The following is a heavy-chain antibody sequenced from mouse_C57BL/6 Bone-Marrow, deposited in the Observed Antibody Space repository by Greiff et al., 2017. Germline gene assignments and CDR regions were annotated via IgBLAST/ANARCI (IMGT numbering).Heavy chain of an antibody. Sequence: QVQLQQPGAELVRPGTSVKLSCKASGYTFTSYWMHWVKQRPGQGLEWIGVIDPSDSYTNYNQKFKGKATLTVDTSSSTAYMQLSSLTSEDSAVYYCAMKGIYYGLWFAYWGQGTLVTVSA. CDR2: IDPSDSYT. J-gene: IGHJ3*01. CDR3: AMKGIYYGLWFAY. D-gene: IGHD2-1*01. CDR1: GYTFTSYW. V-gene: IGHV1-59*01.